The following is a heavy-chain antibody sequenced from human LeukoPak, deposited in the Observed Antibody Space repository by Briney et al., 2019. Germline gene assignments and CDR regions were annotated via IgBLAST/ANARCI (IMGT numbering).Heavy chain of an antibody. Sequence: SVKVSCKASGGTFSSYAISWVRQAPGQGLEWMGRIIPILGIANYAQKFQGRVTITADKSTSTAYMELSSLRSEDTAVYYCARDPRGGYDYGDYWGQGTLVTVSS. J-gene: IGHJ4*02. D-gene: IGHD5-12*01. V-gene: IGHV1-69*04. CDR1: GGTFSSYA. CDR3: ARDPRGGYDYGDY. CDR2: IIPILGIA.